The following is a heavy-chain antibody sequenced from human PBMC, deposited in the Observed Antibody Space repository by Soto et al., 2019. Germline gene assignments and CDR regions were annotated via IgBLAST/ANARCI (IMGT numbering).Heavy chain of an antibody. V-gene: IGHV3-53*02. Sequence: EVQLVETGGGLIQPGGSLRLSFAASGFTVYNNYMNWVRQAPGKGLEWVSVTYSGGNTFYADSVRGRFTISRDSSKNTLYLQMNSLKDEDTAIYYCARAPMSPLWGQGTLVTVSS. CDR2: TYSGGNT. J-gene: IGHJ4*02. D-gene: IGHD3-22*01. CDR3: ARAPMSPL. CDR1: GFTVYNNY.